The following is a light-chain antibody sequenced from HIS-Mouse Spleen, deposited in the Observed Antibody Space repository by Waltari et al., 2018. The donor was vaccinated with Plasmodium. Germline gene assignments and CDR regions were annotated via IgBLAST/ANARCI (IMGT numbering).Light chain of an antibody. CDR2: SNN. Sequence: QSVLTQPPSASGTPGQRVTISCSGSSSNIGSNPVTWYQQLPGTAPKLLIYSNNQLPSGVPDRFSGSKSGTSASLAISGLQSEDEADYYCAAWDDSLNGQWVFGGGTKLTVL. CDR1: SSNIGSNP. V-gene: IGLV1-44*01. J-gene: IGLJ3*02. CDR3: AAWDDSLNGQWV.